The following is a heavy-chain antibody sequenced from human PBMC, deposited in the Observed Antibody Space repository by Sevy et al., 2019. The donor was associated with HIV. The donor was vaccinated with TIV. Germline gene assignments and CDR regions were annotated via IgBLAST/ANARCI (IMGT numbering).Heavy chain of an antibody. V-gene: IGHV4-39*01. CDR2: VHYSGRT. J-gene: IGHJ4*02. Sequence: SETLSLTCTVSGGSISSGNYLWSWIRQTPGKGLEWIGTVHYSGRTYYNPSLKSRVTISEDTSKNQFSLNLNSVTAADTAVYFSTRNFDYWGQGTLVTVS. CDR1: GGSISSGNYL. CDR3: TRNFDY.